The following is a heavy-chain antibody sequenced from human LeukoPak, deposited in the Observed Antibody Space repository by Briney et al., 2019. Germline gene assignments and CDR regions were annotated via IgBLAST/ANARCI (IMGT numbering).Heavy chain of an antibody. CDR2: IYSGGST. CDR1: VFTVSSNY. D-gene: IGHD3-9*01. V-gene: IGHV3-53*01. CDR3: ARELRYFDWRYFDY. J-gene: IGHJ4*02. Sequence: GGSLRLSCAASVFTVSSNYMSWVRQAPGKGLEWVSVIYSGGSTYYADSVKGRFTISRDNSKNTLYLQMNSLRAEDTAVYYCARELRYFDWRYFDYWGQGTLVTVSS.